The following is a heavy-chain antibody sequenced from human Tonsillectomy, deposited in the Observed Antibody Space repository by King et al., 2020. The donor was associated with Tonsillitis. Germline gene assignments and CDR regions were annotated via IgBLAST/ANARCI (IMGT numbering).Heavy chain of an antibody. CDR3: ASTTPPYYYYYMEV. CDR1: GGSISSAAYY. CDR2: ISYSGNS. D-gene: IGHD1-1*01. Sequence: VQLQESGPGLVKPSQTLSLTCTVSGGSISSAAYYWSWIRQHPGKGLEWIGYISYSGNSFYNPSLKSRLTISLDTSKNQFSLKVSSVNAADTAVYYCASTTPPYYYYYMEVWAKGPRSPSP. J-gene: IGHJ6*03. V-gene: IGHV4-31*03.